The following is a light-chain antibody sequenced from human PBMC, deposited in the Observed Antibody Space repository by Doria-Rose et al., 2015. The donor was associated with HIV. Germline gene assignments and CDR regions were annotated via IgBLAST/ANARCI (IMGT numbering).Light chain of an antibody. CDR3: SSYTSNNTPVV. CDR1: SSDIGGYNY. V-gene: IGLV2-14*01. Sequence: QTVVTQPASVSGSPGQSITISCTGTSSDIGGYNYVSWYQQHPGKAPKLMIYDVSKRPSGVSNRFSGSKSGNTASLTISGLQAEDEAVYYCSSYTSNNTPVVFGGGTKLTVL. J-gene: IGLJ2*01. CDR2: DVS.